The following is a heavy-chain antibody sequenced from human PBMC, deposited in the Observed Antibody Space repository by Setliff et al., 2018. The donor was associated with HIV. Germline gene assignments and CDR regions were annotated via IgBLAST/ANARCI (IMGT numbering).Heavy chain of an antibody. J-gene: IGHJ6*03. CDR3: ARHRIVKAYYYYMDV. V-gene: IGHV3-15*01. CDR1: GLTFSEAW. Sequence: LRLSCVASGLTFSEAWMSWVRQAPGKGLEWIGRIKSKHDGGTIDYAVPVKGRFTISKDDSKDTLYLQMNNLKIEDSAMYYCARHRIVKAYYYYMDVWGKGTTVTVS. D-gene: IGHD1-26*01. CDR2: IKSKHDGGTI.